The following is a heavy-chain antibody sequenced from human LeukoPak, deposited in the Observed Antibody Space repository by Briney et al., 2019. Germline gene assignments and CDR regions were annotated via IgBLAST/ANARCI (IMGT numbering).Heavy chain of an antibody. Sequence: GESLRLSCAASGFTLSNYPMSWVRQAPGKGLEWVSAISGSGGSTYYADSVKGRFTISRDNSKNTLYLQMNSLRAEDTAVYYCARSQERITMIVVVRSRDYYYYGMDVWGQGTTVTVSS. CDR2: ISGSGGST. CDR1: GFTLSNYP. J-gene: IGHJ6*02. CDR3: ARSQERITMIVVVRSRDYYYYGMDV. D-gene: IGHD3-22*01. V-gene: IGHV3-23*01.